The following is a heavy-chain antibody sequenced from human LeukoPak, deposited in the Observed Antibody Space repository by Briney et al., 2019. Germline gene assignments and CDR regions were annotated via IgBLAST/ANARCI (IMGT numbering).Heavy chain of an antibody. CDR3: ARGGVVAGHNWFDP. V-gene: IGHV1-8*03. J-gene: IGHJ5*02. D-gene: IGHD2-15*01. CDR1: GYTFINYD. CDR2: MNPNIGNT. Sequence: ASVKVSCKASGYTFINYDINWVRQATGQGLEWMGWMNPNIGNTGYAQKFQGRVTITRDTSTNTAYMELSGLTSEDTAVYYCARGGVVAGHNWFDPWGQGTLVTVSS.